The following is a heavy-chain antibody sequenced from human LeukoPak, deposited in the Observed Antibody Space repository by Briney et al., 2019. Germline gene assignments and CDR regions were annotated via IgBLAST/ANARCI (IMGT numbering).Heavy chain of an antibody. J-gene: IGHJ4*02. CDR1: GGSFSGYY. D-gene: IGHD5-12*01. Sequence: SETLSLTCAVYGGSFSGYYWSWIRQPPGKGQEWIGEINHSGSTNYNPSLKSRVTISVDTSKNQFSLKLSSVTAADTAVYYCVRGGGYGYGFGIVATPRPRAYYFDYWGQGTLVTVSS. V-gene: IGHV4-34*01. CDR2: INHSGST. CDR3: VRGGGYGYGFGIVATPRPRAYYFDY.